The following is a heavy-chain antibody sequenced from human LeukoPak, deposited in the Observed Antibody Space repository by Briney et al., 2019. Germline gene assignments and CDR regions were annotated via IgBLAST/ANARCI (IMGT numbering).Heavy chain of an antibody. D-gene: IGHD3-22*01. J-gene: IGHJ5*02. Sequence: PGGSLRLSCAASGFTFSSYGMHWVRQAPGKGLEWVAVIWYDGSNKYYADSVKGRFTISRDNSKNTLYLQMNSLRAEDTAVYYCAKDNFVYDSSDNWFDPRGQGTLVTVSS. CDR1: GFTFSSYG. V-gene: IGHV3-33*06. CDR2: IWYDGSNK. CDR3: AKDNFVYDSSDNWFDP.